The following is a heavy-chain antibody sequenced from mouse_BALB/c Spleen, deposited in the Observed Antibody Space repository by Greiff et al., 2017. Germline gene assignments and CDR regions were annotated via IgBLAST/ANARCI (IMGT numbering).Heavy chain of an antibody. CDR1: GYTFNSYW. CDR3: TRRERYYAMDY. Sequence: VQLQQPGAELVKPGASVKMSCKASGYTFNSYWMHWVKQRPGQGLEWIGVIDPSDSYTSYNQKFKGKATLTVDTSSSTAYMQLSSLTSEDSAVYYCTRRERYYAMDYWGQGTSVTVSS. CDR2: IDPSDSYT. V-gene: IGHV1S127*01. J-gene: IGHJ4*01.